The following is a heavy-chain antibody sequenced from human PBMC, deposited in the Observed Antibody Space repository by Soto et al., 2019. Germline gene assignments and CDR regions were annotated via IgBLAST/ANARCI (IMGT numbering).Heavy chain of an antibody. CDR3: ARGYCIGGGCDLYDAFDI. V-gene: IGHV5-51*01. Sequence: GESLKISCKGSGYSFTSYWIGWVRQMPGKGLEWMGIIYPGDSDTRYSPSFQGQVTISADKSISTAYLQWSSLKASDTAMYYCARGYCIGGGCDLYDAFDIWGQGTMVTVSS. D-gene: IGHD2-15*01. CDR1: GYSFTSYW. CDR2: IYPGDSDT. J-gene: IGHJ3*02.